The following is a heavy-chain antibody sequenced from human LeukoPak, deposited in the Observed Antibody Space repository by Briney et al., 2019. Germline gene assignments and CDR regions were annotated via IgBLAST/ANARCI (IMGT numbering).Heavy chain of an antibody. CDR1: GFTFSSYW. D-gene: IGHD6-19*01. Sequence: PGGSLRLSCAASGFTFSSYWMSWVRQAPGKGLEWVANIKQDGSEKYYVDSVKGRFTISRDNAKNSLYLQMNSLRVEDTAVYYCARGGMSTNIGVLSWGQGTLVTVSS. V-gene: IGHV3-7*01. CDR3: ARGGMSTNIGVLS. CDR2: IKQDGSEK. J-gene: IGHJ5*02.